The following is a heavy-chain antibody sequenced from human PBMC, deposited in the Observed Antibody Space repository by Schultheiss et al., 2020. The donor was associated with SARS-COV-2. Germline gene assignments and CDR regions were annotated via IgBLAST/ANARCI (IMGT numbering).Heavy chain of an antibody. D-gene: IGHD2-15*01. V-gene: IGHV3-74*01. CDR1: GFTLSTYW. CDR2: INTDASGT. CDR3: AGTELLRNWFDP. J-gene: IGHJ5*02. Sequence: GGSLRLSCSASGFTLSTYWMHWVRQGPGKGLEWVSHINTDASGTSYADSVKGRFTISRDNPRNMLYLQMNSLRAEDTAVYYCAGTELLRNWFDPWGQGTLVTVSS.